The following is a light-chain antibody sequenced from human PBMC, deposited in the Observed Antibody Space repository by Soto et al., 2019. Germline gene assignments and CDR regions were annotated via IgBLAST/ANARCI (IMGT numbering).Light chain of an antibody. J-gene: IGLJ3*02. Sequence: QSVLTQPPSASGTPGQRVTISCSGSRSNIGSNTVNWYQQLPGTAPKLLVYSNSHRPSGVPDRFSGSKSATSASLAISGLQSEDEADYYCAAWDDSLNGWVFGGGTQLTVL. CDR2: SNS. CDR3: AAWDDSLNGWV. CDR1: RSNIGSNT. V-gene: IGLV1-44*01.